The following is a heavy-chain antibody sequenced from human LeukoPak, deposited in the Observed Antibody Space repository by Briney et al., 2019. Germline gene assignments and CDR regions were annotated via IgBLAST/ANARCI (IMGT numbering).Heavy chain of an antibody. CDR2: INPNGGST. CDR3: ARAPRNSSTMLDF. V-gene: IGHV1-46*01. D-gene: IGHD6-13*01. CDR1: GYTFTSYW. J-gene: IGHJ4*02. Sequence: ASVKVSCKASGYTFTSYWIQWVQQAPGQGLEWVGLINPNGGSTAYAHRFQGRVIMTRDTSTSTAYMDLSSLRSEDTAVYHCARAPRNSSTMLDFWGQGTLVTISS.